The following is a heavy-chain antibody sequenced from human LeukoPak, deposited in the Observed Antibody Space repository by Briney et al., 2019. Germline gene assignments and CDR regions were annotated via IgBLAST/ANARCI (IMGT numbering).Heavy chain of an antibody. CDR1: GFTFSSYA. J-gene: IGHJ4*02. V-gene: IGHV3-30*04. D-gene: IGHD5-18*01. CDR2: ISYDGSNK. Sequence: GSLRLSCAASGFTFSSYAMHWVRQAPGKGLEWVAVISYDGSNKYYADSVKGRFTISRDNSKNTLYLQMNSLRAEDTAVYYCPCLDTAMVDYWGQGTLVTVSS. CDR3: PCLDTAMVDY.